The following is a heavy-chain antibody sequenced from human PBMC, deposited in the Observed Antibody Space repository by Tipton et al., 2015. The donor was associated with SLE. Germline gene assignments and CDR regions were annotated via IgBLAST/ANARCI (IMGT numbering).Heavy chain of an antibody. V-gene: IGHV3-74*01. CDR3: AKGSAAARPYYFDS. Sequence: SLRLSCAASGFTIRTYWMHWVRQTPGKGLVWVSCINSDGSSTAYADSVKGRFTISRDNAKNTLYVQMSSLRAEDTAVYYCAKGSAAARPYYFDSWGQGTLVTVSS. CDR1: GFTIRTYW. D-gene: IGHD6-13*01. J-gene: IGHJ4*02. CDR2: INSDGSST.